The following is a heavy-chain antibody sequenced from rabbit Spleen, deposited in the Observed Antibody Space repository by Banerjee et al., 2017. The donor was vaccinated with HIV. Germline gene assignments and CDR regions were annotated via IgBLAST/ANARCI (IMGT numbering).Heavy chain of an antibody. D-gene: IGHD3-1*01. CDR1: GVSFSSSSY. CDR2: IDLVFGST. Sequence: QSLEESGGDLVKPGASLTLTCTASGVSFSSSSYMCWVRQAPGKGLEWIGYIDLVFGSTYYASWVNGRFTISRHNAQNTLYLQLNSLTAADTATYFCVRDTWNFNLWGPGTLVTVS. CDR3: VRDTWNFNL. J-gene: IGHJ4*01. V-gene: IGHV1S40*01.